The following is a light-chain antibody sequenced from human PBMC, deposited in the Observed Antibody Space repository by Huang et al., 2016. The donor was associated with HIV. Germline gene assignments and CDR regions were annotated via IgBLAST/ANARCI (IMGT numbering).Light chain of an antibody. CDR1: QDISNY. V-gene: IGKV1-33*01. J-gene: IGKJ4*01. CDR2: DAS. Sequence: DIQMTQSPSSLSASVGDRVTITCQASQDISNYLNWYQQKPGKAPKLLIYDASNLETGFPSMFSGSGSATYFPFTISSLQPDVIATYCCQQYDNLPTFGGGTKVEIK. CDR3: QQYDNLPT.